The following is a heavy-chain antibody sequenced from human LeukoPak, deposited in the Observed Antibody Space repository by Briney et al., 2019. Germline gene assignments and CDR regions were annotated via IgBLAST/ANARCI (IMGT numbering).Heavy chain of an antibody. CDR1: GYTFTTSW. J-gene: IGHJ1*01. V-gene: IGHV5-51*01. CDR2: IYPGDSDT. D-gene: IGHD2-15*01. Sequence: GESLQISCKASGYTFTTSWIGWVRPMPGKGLEYMGIIYPGDSDTRYSPSFQGQVTSSADKSISTAYMQWNSLKASDTAMYYCARLGYCSSGGCFSRGYFQDWGQGTLVTVSS. CDR3: ARLGYCSSGGCFSRGYFQD.